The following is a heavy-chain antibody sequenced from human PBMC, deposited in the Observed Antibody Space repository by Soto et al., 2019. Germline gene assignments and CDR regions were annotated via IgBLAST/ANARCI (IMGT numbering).Heavy chain of an antibody. Sequence: EVQLLESGGGLVQPGGYLRLSCAASGFTFSSYAMSWVRQAPGKGLEWVSAISGSGGSTYYADSVKGRFTISRDNSKNTLYLQMNSLRAEDTAVYYCAKDRTYGWGFDYWGQGTLVTVSS. V-gene: IGHV3-23*01. CDR1: GFTFSSYA. CDR3: AKDRTYGWGFDY. D-gene: IGHD6-19*01. CDR2: ISGSGGST. J-gene: IGHJ4*02.